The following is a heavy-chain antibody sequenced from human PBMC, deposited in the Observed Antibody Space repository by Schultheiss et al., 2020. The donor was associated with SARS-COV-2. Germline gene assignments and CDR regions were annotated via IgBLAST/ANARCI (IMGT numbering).Heavy chain of an antibody. Sequence: GGSLRLSCAASGFTFSSYGMHWVRQAPGKGLEWVSSISSSSSYIYYADSVKGRFTISRDNAKNSLYLQMNSLRAEDTAVYYCAKGGIQYHTPPGYWGQGTLVTVSS. V-gene: IGHV3-21*01. CDR2: ISSSSSYI. J-gene: IGHJ4*02. D-gene: IGHD5-18*01. CDR1: GFTFSSYG. CDR3: AKGGIQYHTPPGY.